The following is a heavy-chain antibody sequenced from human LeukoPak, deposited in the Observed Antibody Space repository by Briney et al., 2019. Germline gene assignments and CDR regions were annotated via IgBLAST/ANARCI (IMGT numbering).Heavy chain of an antibody. CDR3: ARGGVTIPYNWFDP. J-gene: IGHJ5*02. V-gene: IGHV4-59*12. Sequence: SETLSLTCTVSGGSISGYYWSWSRQSPGKGLEWIGYVYDNGNTNYNPSLKSRVTISVDRSKNQFSLKLSSVTAADTAVYYCARGGVTIPYNWFDPWGQGTLVTVSS. CDR2: VYDNGNT. D-gene: IGHD3-9*01. CDR1: GGSISGYY.